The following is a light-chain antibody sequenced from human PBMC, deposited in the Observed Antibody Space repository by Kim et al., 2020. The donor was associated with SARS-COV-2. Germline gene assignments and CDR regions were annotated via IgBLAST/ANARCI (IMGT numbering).Light chain of an antibody. J-gene: IGLJ1*01. V-gene: IGLV2-14*01. Sequence: GQSMTISCRGTNSDLGAYDYVSWYQQHPGEGLKCIIYEIKKRPFGVSRRFSGSKSGNTASLTIAGLQAEDEAVYFCASYTTSTAHVFGTGTKVTVL. CDR2: EIK. CDR1: NSDLGAYDY. CDR3: ASYTTSTAHV.